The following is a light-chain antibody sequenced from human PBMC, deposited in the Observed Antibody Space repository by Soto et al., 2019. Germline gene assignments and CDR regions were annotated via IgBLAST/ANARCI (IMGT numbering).Light chain of an antibody. Sequence: QSVLTQPASVSGSPEQSITISCTGTSSDVGGYNYVSWYQQHPGKAPKLMIYEVSNRPSGVSNRFSGSKSGNTASLTISGLQAEDEADYYCSSYTSSSTVFGGGTKVTVL. CDR3: SSYTSSSTV. V-gene: IGLV2-14*01. CDR2: EVS. J-gene: IGLJ2*01. CDR1: SSDVGGYNY.